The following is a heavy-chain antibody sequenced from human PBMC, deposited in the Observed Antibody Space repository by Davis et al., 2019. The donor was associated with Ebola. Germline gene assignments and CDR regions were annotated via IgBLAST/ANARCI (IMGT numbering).Heavy chain of an antibody. D-gene: IGHD1-14*01. CDR3: ARSLRQPTARRGYYYYGMDV. CDR1: GFTFSSYA. J-gene: IGHJ6*02. V-gene: IGHV3-30-3*01. CDR2: ISYDGSNK. Sequence: GESLKISCAASGFTFSSYAMHWVRQAPGKGLEWVAVISYDGSNKYYADSVKGRFTISRDNSKNTLYLQMNSLRAEDTAVYYCARSLRQPTARRGYYYYGMDVWGQGTTVTVSS.